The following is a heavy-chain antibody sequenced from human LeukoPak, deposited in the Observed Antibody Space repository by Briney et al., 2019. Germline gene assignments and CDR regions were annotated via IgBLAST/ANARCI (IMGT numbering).Heavy chain of an antibody. Sequence: GGSLRLSCAASGFTFSSYWMHWVRQAPGRGLVWVSRINSDGSSTSYADSVKGRFTISRDNAKNTLYLQMNSLRAEDTAVYYCASSTYYYDSSGYYPLAFDIWGQGTMVTVSS. CDR1: GFTFSSYW. V-gene: IGHV3-74*01. CDR2: INSDGSST. D-gene: IGHD3-22*01. CDR3: ASSTYYYDSSGYYPLAFDI. J-gene: IGHJ3*02.